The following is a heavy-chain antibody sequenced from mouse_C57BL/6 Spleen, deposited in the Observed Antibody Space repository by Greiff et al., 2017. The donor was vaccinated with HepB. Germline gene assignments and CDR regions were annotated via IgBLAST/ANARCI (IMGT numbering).Heavy chain of an antibody. CDR1: GFTFSDYG. D-gene: IGHD1-2*01. V-gene: IGHV5-17*01. Sequence: EVQGVESGGGLVKPGGSLKLSCAASGFTFSDYGMHWVRQAPEKGLEWVAYISSGSSTIYYADTVKGRFTISRDNAKNTLFLQMTSLGSEDTAMYYCARPITTGEEAWFAYWGQGTLVTVSA. CDR3: ARPITTGEEAWFAY. J-gene: IGHJ3*01. CDR2: ISSGSSTI.